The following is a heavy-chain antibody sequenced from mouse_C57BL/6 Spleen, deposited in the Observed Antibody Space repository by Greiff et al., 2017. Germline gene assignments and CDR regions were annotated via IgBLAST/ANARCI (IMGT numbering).Heavy chain of an antibody. V-gene: IGHV1-69*01. D-gene: IGHD4-1*01. J-gene: IGHJ2*01. Sequence: QVQLQQPGAELVMPGASVKLSCKASGYTFTSYWMHWVKQRPGQGLEWIGEIDPSDSYTNYNQKFKGKSTLTVDKSSSTAYMQLSSLTSDDSAVYYCARGVTGTNYFDYWGQGTTLTVSS. CDR1: GYTFTSYW. CDR3: ARGVTGTNYFDY. CDR2: IDPSDSYT.